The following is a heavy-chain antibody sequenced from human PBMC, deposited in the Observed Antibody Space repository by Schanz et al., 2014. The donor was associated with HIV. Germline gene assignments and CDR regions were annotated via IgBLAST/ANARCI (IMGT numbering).Heavy chain of an antibody. J-gene: IGHJ4*02. Sequence: VQLLESGGGVVQPGRSLRLSCAASGFTFSSYGMHWVRQAPGRGLEWVAVISYDGSNKYYADSVKGRFTISRDNSKNTLYLQMNSLRVEDTAVYYCANEEVPNDYWGQGTLVTVSS. CDR1: GFTFSSYG. CDR3: ANEEVPNDY. V-gene: IGHV3-30-3*02. CDR2: ISYDGSNK.